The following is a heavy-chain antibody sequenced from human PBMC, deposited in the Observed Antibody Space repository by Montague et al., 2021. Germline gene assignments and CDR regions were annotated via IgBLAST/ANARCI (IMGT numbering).Heavy chain of an antibody. V-gene: IGHV4-39*01. J-gene: IGHJ5*02. CDR1: GGSISGASYY. D-gene: IGHD2-15*01. CDR2: LYYNGTT. Sequence: SETLSLTCTVSGGSISGASYYWGWIRQPPGKGLEFIGVLYYNGTTYHNPSLKSRVTVSMDTSKNQFSLKLSSVTAADTAVYYCARSLYCRGGSCYSGFDPWGQGTLVTASS. CDR3: ARSLYCRGGSCYSGFDP.